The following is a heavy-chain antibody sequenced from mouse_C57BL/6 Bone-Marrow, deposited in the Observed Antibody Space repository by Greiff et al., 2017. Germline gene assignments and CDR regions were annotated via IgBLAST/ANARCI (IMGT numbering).Heavy chain of an antibody. CDR2: INSDGGRT. Sequence: EVKLQESGGGLVQPGESLKLSCESNEYEFPSHDMSWVRKTPEKRLELVAAINSDGGRTYYPDTMERRFIISRDNTKKTLYLQMSSRRSEDAALYYCARRSGSSWGFAYWGQGTLVTVSA. V-gene: IGHV5-2*01. CDR1: EYEFPSHD. D-gene: IGHD1-1*01. CDR3: ARRSGSSWGFAY. J-gene: IGHJ3*01.